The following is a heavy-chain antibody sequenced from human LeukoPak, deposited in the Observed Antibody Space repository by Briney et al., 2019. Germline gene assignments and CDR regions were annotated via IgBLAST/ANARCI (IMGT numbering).Heavy chain of an antibody. D-gene: IGHD5-18*01. CDR2: MNPNSGNT. CDR1: GYTFTSYD. CDR3: ARKGMETRYSYGYGGLFS. J-gene: IGHJ4*02. V-gene: IGHV1-8*01. Sequence: ASVKVSCKASGYTFTSYDINWVRQATGQGLEWMGWMNPNSGNTGYAQKFQGRVTMTRNTSISTAYMELSSLRSEDTAVYYCARKGMETRYSYGYGGLFSWGQGTLVTVSS.